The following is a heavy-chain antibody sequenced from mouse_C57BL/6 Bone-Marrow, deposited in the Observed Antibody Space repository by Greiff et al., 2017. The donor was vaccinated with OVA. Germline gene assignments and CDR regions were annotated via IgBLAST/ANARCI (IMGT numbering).Heavy chain of an antibody. V-gene: IGHV1-47*01. Sequence: LVESGAELVKPGASVKMSCKASGYTFTTYPIEWMKQNHGKSLEWIGNFHPYNDDTKYNEKFKGKATLTVDKSSSTAYMQLSSLTSEDSAVYYCARNGYSDYWGQGTTLTVSS. CDR1: GYTFTTYP. CDR2: FHPYNDDT. J-gene: IGHJ2*01. D-gene: IGHD2-2*01. CDR3: ARNGYSDY.